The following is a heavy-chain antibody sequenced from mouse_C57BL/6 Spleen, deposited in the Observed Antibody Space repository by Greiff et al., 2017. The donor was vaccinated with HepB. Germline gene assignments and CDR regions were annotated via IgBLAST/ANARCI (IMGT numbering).Heavy chain of an antibody. Sequence: VKLMESGAELVRPGASVTLSCKASGYTFTDYEMHWVKQTPVHGLEWIGAIDPETGGTAYNQKFKGKAILTADKSSSTAYMELRSLTSEDSAVYYCTREATVVAYYFDYWGQGTTLTVSS. CDR1: GYTFTDYE. J-gene: IGHJ2*01. CDR3: TREATVVAYYFDY. V-gene: IGHV1-15*01. D-gene: IGHD1-1*01. CDR2: IDPETGGT.